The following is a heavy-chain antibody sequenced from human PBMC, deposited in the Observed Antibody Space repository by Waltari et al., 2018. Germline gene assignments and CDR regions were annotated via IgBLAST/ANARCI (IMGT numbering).Heavy chain of an antibody. CDR2: ICHSGST. J-gene: IGHJ6*03. CDR3: ARESSATDYYMDV. CDR1: AYSIGSTYC. D-gene: IGHD5-12*01. V-gene: IGHV4-38-2*02. Sequence: QVQLQESGPGLVKTSVALSLTCAVAAYSIGSTYCWGWIRQPPGKGLEWIGSICHSGSTYYNPSLKSRVSISVDTSKNQFSLKLSSVTAADTAVYYCARESSATDYYMDVWGKGTTVTVSS.